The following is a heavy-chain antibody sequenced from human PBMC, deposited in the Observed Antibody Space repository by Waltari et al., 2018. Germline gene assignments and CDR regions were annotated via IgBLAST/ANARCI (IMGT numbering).Heavy chain of an antibody. CDR2: LRASGGTI. V-gene: IGHV3-23*04. CDR1: GFTFNSYA. Sequence: EVQLVESGGGLVQPGGSLRLSCAASGFTFNSYAISWVRQAPGKGLEWVSALRASGGTIDYAEAVKGRFTISRDNAKNTVYLQMNSLRAEDTAVYYCARVWGSYRSFDYWGQGTLVTVSS. CDR3: ARVWGSYRSFDY. J-gene: IGHJ4*02. D-gene: IGHD3-16*02.